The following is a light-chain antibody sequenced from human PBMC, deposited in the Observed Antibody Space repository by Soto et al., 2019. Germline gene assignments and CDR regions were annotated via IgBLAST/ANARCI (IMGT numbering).Light chain of an antibody. V-gene: IGKV3-15*01. CDR1: QSVSSN. Sequence: EIVITQSPATLSVSPGERATLSCRASQSVSSNLAWYPQKPGQAPRLLIYGASTRDTGIPARFRCSGSGTECTRPISSLQSEDVSVDSCPQYNNWTLTFGGGNKVDNK. CDR2: GAS. CDR3: PQYNNWTLT. J-gene: IGKJ4*01.